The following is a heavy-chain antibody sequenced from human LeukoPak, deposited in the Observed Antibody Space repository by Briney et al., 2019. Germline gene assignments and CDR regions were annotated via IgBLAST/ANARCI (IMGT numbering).Heavy chain of an antibody. CDR2: MNPNSGNT. V-gene: IGHV1-8*01. CDR1: GYTFTSYD. Sequence: ASVKVSCRASGYTFTSYDIKWVRQATGQGLEWMGRMNPNSGNTDYAQKFQGRVTMTRNTSISTAYMELSSLRSEDTAVYYCARGGGSGSYYKIVYYYMDVWGKGTTVTISS. D-gene: IGHD3-10*01. CDR3: ARGGGSGSYYKIVYYYMDV. J-gene: IGHJ6*03.